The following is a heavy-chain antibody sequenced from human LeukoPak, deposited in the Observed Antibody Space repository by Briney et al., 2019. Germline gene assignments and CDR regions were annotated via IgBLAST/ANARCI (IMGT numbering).Heavy chain of an antibody. Sequence: GASVKVSCKASGYTFTGYYMHWVRQAPGQGLEWMGWINPNSGNTGYAQKFQGRVTMTRNTSISTAYMELSSLRSEDTAVYYCARGAHFVPASIAAALYYFDYWGQGTLVTVSS. V-gene: IGHV1-8*02. J-gene: IGHJ4*02. CDR1: GYTFTGYY. CDR3: ARGAHFVPASIAAALYYFDY. D-gene: IGHD6-13*01. CDR2: INPNSGNT.